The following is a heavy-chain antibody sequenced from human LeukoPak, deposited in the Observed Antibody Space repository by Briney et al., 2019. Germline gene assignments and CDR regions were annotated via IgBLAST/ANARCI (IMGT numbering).Heavy chain of an antibody. Sequence: PSETLSLTYTVSGGSISSHYWSWIRQPPGKGLEWIGYIYYSGSTNYNPSLKSRVTISVDTSKNQFSLKLSSVTAADTAVYYCARVFWQQLVFDYWGQGTLVTVSS. D-gene: IGHD6-13*01. CDR1: GGSISSHY. CDR3: ARVFWQQLVFDY. V-gene: IGHV4-59*11. J-gene: IGHJ4*02. CDR2: IYYSGST.